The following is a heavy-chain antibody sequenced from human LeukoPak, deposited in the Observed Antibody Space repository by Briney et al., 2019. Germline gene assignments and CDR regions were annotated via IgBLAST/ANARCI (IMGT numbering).Heavy chain of an antibody. Sequence: GGSLRLSCAASGFNFPNYGMHWVRQAPGKGLEWVAVIWYDGSGKYYADSVKGRFTISRDNSKSTLFPHMNSLRAEDTAVYYCARDISSRWHDYWGQGTLVTVSS. CDR3: ARDISSRWHDY. CDR1: GFNFPNYG. V-gene: IGHV3-33*01. J-gene: IGHJ4*02. D-gene: IGHD6-13*01. CDR2: IWYDGSGK.